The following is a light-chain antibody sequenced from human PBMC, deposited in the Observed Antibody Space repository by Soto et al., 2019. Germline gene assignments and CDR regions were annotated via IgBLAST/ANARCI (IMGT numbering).Light chain of an antibody. CDR2: AAS. CDR1: QSISRY. J-gene: IGKJ1*01. CDR3: QQSYSTTPWT. Sequence: DIQMTQSPSSLSASVGDRVTITCRASQSISRYLNWYQQKPGKAPKVLIYAASSLQSGVPSRFSGSGSGTDFTLTISSLQPEDFATYYCQQSYSTTPWTFGQGTKVEIK. V-gene: IGKV1-39*01.